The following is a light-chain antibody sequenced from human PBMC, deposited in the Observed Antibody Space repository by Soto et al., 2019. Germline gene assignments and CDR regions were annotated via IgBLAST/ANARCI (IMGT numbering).Light chain of an antibody. CDR2: GAS. CDR3: QQRSDCPWT. J-gene: IGKJ1*01. Sequence: EIVLTQSPGTLSLSPGERATLSCRASQSVSSSYLAWYQQKPGQAPRLLIYGASSRATGIPDRFSGSGSGTDFTLTISGLEAEDFAVYYCQQRSDCPWTFGQGTKVEIK. V-gene: IGKV3D-20*02. CDR1: QSVSSSY.